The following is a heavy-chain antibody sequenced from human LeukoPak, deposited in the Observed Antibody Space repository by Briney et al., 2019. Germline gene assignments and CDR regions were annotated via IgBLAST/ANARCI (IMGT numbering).Heavy chain of an antibody. D-gene: IGHD3/OR15-3a*01. CDR1: GGSISNNGYY. V-gene: IGHV4-39*07. J-gene: IGHJ4*01. Sequence: SETLSLTCTVSGGSISNNGYYWGWIRQPPGKGLEWIGSIYYSGTTYCNPSLKSRVTISVDTSKNQFSLKVSSVTAADTAVYFCAKPQPDYNDFWSGYYPPYYFDSWGLGTLVIVSS. CDR3: AKPQPDYNDFWSGYYPPYYFDS. CDR2: IYYSGTT.